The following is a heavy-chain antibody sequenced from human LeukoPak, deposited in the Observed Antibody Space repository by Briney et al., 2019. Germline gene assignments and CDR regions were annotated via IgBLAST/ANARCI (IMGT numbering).Heavy chain of an antibody. D-gene: IGHD3-9*01. CDR3: AKDYDILTGYSYYFDY. J-gene: IGHJ4*02. CDR1: GFTFSSYG. V-gene: IGHV3-23*01. CDR2: ISGSGGST. Sequence: GGSLRLSCAASGFTFSSYGMSWVRQAPGKGLERVSAISGSGGSTYYADSVKGRFTISRDNSKNTLYLQMNSLRAEDTAVYYCAKDYDILTGYSYYFDYWGQGTLVTVSS.